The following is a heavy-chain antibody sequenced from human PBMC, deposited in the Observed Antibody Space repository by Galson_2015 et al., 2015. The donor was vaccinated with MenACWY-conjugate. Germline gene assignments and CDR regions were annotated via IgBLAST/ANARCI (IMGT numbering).Heavy chain of an antibody. CDR3: ARDQGYCSGGRCLGYADYYYYGMDV. CDR2: ISSDKSNQ. V-gene: IGHV3-30*04. CDR1: GFTFNTFP. Sequence: SLRLSCAASGFTFNTFPMHWVRQAPGKGLEWVAFISSDKSNQYFADSVKGRFTISRDNSRNTLYLQMNSLRAEDTAVYYCARDQGYCSGGRCLGYADYYYYGMDVWGQGTTVTVSS. J-gene: IGHJ6*02. D-gene: IGHD2-15*01.